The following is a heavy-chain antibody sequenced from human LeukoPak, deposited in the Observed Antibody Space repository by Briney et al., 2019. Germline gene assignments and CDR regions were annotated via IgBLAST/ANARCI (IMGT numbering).Heavy chain of an antibody. V-gene: IGHV1-8*02. Sequence: ASVTVSCKASGYTFTSYGISWVRQAPGQGLEWMGWMNPNSGNTGYAQKFQGRVTMTRNTSISTAYMELSSLRSEDTAVYYCAREKRPYGMDVWGQGTTVTVSS. CDR3: AREKRPYGMDV. J-gene: IGHJ6*02. CDR1: GYTFTSYG. CDR2: MNPNSGNT.